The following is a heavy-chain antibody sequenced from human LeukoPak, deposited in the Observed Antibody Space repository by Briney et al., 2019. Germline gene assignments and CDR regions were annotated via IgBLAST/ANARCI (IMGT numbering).Heavy chain of an antibody. Sequence: SQTLSLTCAISGDSVSSNSVTWNWIRQSPSRGLEWLGRTYYRSTWYNDYAVSVRGRITVNPDTSKNQFSLHLNSVTPEDTAVYYCARRLTQYDCFDPWGQGNLVTVFS. J-gene: IGHJ5*02. CDR2: TYYRSTWYN. D-gene: IGHD2-2*01. CDR1: GDSVSSNSVT. V-gene: IGHV6-1*01. CDR3: ARRLTQYDCFDP.